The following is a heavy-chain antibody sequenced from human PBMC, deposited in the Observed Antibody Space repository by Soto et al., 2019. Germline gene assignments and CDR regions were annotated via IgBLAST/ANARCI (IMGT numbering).Heavy chain of an antibody. D-gene: IGHD1-1*01. CDR3: ARVPLERRESAFDI. Sequence: PGGALRLSCAPSGFTFSSYSMNWDRQAPGKGLEWVSSISSSSSYIYYADSVKGRFTISRDNAKNSLYLQMNSLRAEDTAVYYCARVPLERRESAFDIWGQGTTVTVSS. CDR2: ISSSSSYI. CDR1: GFTFSSYS. J-gene: IGHJ3*02. V-gene: IGHV3-21*01.